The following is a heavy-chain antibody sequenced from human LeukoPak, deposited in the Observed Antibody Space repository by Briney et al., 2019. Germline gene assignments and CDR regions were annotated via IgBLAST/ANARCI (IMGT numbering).Heavy chain of an antibody. CDR1: GVSISSSNSY. Sequence: ETLSLTCTVSGVSISSSNSYWGWIRQPPGKGLEWVSVIYSGGSTYYADSVKGRFTISRDNSKNTLYLQMNSLRAEDTAVYYCARALFGQLVPFADYWGQGTLVTVSS. CDR3: ARALFGQLVPFADY. CDR2: IYSGGST. D-gene: IGHD6-13*01. V-gene: IGHV3-66*01. J-gene: IGHJ4*02.